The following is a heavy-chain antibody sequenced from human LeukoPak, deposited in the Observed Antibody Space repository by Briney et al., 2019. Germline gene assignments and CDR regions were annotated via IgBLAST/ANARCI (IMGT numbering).Heavy chain of an antibody. V-gene: IGHV3-23*01. CDR3: AKSTPPQGIWGMTTVTPFDY. D-gene: IGHD4-17*01. CDR1: GFTFSSYA. J-gene: IGHJ4*02. CDR2: ISGSGGST. Sequence: PGGSLRLSCAASGFTFSSYAMSWVRQAPGKGLEWVSAISGSGGSTYYADSVKGRFTISRDNSKNTLYLQMNSLRAEDTAVYYCAKSTPPQGIWGMTTVTPFDYWGQGTLVTVSS.